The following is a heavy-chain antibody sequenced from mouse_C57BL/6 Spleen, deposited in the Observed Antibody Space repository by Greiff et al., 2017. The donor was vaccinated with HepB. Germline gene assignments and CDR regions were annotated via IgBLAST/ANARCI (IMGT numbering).Heavy chain of an antibody. CDR2: INPSSGYT. J-gene: IGHJ4*01. V-gene: IGHV1-7*01. CDR3: ARTDYDGGDYAMDY. CDR1: GYAFSSYW. D-gene: IGHD2-4*01. Sequence: QVQLQQSGAELVKPGASVKISCKASGYAFSSYWMHWVKQRPGQGLEWIGYINPSSGYTKYNQKFKDKATLTADKSSSTAYMQLSSLTYEDSAVYYCARTDYDGGDYAMDYWGQGTSVTVSS.